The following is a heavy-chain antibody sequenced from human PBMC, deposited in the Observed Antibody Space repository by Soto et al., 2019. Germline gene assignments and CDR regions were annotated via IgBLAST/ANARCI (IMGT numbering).Heavy chain of an antibody. Sequence: EVQLVETGGGLIQPGGSLRLSCAASGLTVRSNYMSWVRQAPGKGLEWVSLIFSGGSTYYADSVKGRFTISRDNSMNMVYLQMNSLRAEDTALYSCPGEVGSGGWYYYYFGMDAWGQGTTVTVSS. CDR3: PGEVGSGGWYYYYFGMDA. J-gene: IGHJ6*02. CDR1: GLTVRSNY. D-gene: IGHD6-19*01. V-gene: IGHV3-53*02. CDR2: IFSGGST.